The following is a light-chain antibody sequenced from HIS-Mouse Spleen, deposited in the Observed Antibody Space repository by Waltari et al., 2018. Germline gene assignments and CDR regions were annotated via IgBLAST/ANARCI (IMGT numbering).Light chain of an antibody. CDR1: SSDVGSYKL. CDR2: EGS. CDR3: CSYAGSSTWV. V-gene: IGLV2-23*01. Sequence: QSALTHPASVSGSPGQSITISCTGTSSDVGSYKLVSWYQQHPGKAPKLMIYEGSKRPSGVSNRFSGSKSGNTASLTISGLQAEDEADYYCCSYAGSSTWVFGGGTKLTVL. J-gene: IGLJ3*02.